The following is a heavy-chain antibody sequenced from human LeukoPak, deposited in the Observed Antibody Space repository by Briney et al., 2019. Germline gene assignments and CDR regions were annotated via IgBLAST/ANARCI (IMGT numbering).Heavy chain of an antibody. J-gene: IGHJ4*02. V-gene: IGHV4-61*01. D-gene: IGHD6-13*01. CDR3: ARVAASGTGPDY. Sequence: SEALSLTCTVSGASVSSTSYYWSWIRQPPGKGLEWVGFLSYNMHSDYNPSLKSRVTISVDTSKNQFSLRLSSVTAADTAIYYCARVAASGTGPDYWGQGTLVTVSS. CDR2: LSYNMHS. CDR1: GASVSSTSYY.